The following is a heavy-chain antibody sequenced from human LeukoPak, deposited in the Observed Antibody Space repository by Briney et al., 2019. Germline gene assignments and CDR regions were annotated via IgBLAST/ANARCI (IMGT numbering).Heavy chain of an antibody. CDR1: GGTFSSYA. CDR3: ARSRPYDFWGGYYTYYFDY. V-gene: IGHV1-69*05. CDR2: IIPIFGTA. Sequence: ASVKVSCKASGGTFSSYAISWVRQAPGQGLEWMGGIIPIFGTANYAQKFQGRVTITTDESTSTAYMELSSLRSEDTAVYYCARSRPYDFWGGYYTYYFDYWGQGTLVTVSS. D-gene: IGHD3-3*01. J-gene: IGHJ4*02.